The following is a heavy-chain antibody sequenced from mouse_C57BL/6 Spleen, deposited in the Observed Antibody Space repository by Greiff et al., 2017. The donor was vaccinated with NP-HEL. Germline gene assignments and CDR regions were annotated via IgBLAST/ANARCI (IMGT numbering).Heavy chain of an antibody. CDR1: GYTFTSYS. V-gene: IGHV1-50*01. CDR2: IDPSDSYT. D-gene: IGHD2-3*01. CDR3: ARKGDDGYYVNY. Sequence: VQLQQSGAELVKPGASVKLSCTASGYTFTSYSMPWVHQRPEQGLEWIGAIDPSDSYTNYTQKFKGKATLTVDTSSSTAYLQLSSLTSDDSAVYYCARKGDDGYYVNYWGQGTTLTVSS. J-gene: IGHJ2*01.